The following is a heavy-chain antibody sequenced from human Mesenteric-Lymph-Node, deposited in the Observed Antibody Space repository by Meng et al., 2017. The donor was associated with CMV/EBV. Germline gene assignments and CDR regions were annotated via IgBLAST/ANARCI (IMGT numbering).Heavy chain of an antibody. CDR1: GSINSRNW. V-gene: IGHV4-4*02. Sequence: GSINSRNWWSWVRQTPGRGLEWIAEIYHRGITKYNPSLKGRVTISVDISKNQFSLRLTSVTAADTAVYYCARDGRGYFGAGSFSWFDSWGQGTLVTVSS. J-gene: IGHJ5*01. CDR2: IYHRGIT. CDR3: ARDGRGYFGAGSFSWFDS. D-gene: IGHD3-10*01.